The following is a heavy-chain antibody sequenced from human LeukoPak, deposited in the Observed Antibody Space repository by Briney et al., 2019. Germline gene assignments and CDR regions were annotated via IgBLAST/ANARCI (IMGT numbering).Heavy chain of an antibody. CDR1: GGSISSGGYY. Sequence: SQTLSLSCTVSGGSISSGGYYWSWIRQHPGKGLEWIGYIYYSGSTYYNPSLKSRVTISVDTSKNQFSLKLSSVTAADTAVYYCARDQGYCSSTSCRYFDYWGQGTLVTVSS. CDR2: IYYSGST. CDR3: ARDQGYCSSTSCRYFDY. D-gene: IGHD2-2*01. V-gene: IGHV4-31*03. J-gene: IGHJ4*02.